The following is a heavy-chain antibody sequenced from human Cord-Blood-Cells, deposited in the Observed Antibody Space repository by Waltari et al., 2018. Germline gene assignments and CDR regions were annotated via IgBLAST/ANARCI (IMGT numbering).Heavy chain of an antibody. CDR3: ARDYSYGDAFDI. Sequence: EVQLVESGGGLVQPGGSLGLSCAASGFTVSSNYMSWVRQSPGKGLEWVSVIYSGGSTYYADSVKGRFNISRHNSKNTLYLQMNSLRAEDTAVYYCARDYSYGDAFDIWGQGTMVTVSS. V-gene: IGHV3-53*04. D-gene: IGHD5-18*01. CDR1: GFTVSSNY. CDR2: IYSGGST. J-gene: IGHJ3*02.